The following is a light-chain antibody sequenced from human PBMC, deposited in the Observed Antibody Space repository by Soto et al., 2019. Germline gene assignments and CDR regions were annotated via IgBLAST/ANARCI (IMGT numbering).Light chain of an antibody. CDR1: QRISGW. CDR2: KT. CDR3: QQYHTYS. V-gene: IGKV1-5*03. Sequence: DIQLTQSPSTLSASVGDRVIITCRASQRISGWKAWYQQKPGKAPNLLIYKTLKTGVPSRFSGSGSGTEFTLIISSLQPDDFATYYCQQYHTYSFGQGTTVEIK. J-gene: IGKJ1*01.